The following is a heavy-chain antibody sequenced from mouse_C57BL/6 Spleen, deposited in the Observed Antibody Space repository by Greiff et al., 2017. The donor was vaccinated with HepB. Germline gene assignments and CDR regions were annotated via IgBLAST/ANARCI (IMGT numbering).Heavy chain of an antibody. CDR3: AREEIYYGNWNY. V-gene: IGHV1-53*01. J-gene: IGHJ2*01. CDR2: INPSNGGT. Sequence: VKLQQPGTELVKPGASVKLSCKASGYTFTSYWMHWVKQRPGQGLEWIGNINPSNGGTNYNEKFKSKATLTVDKSSSTAYMQLSSLTSEDSAVYYCAREEIYYGNWNYWGQGTTLTVSS. CDR1: GYTFTSYW. D-gene: IGHD2-1*01.